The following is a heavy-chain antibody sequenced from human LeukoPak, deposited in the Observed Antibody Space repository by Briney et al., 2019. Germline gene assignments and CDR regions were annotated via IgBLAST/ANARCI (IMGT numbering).Heavy chain of an antibody. CDR2: ISSNGIST. D-gene: IGHD6-19*01. CDR3: ASFTEIAVAGSFDY. J-gene: IGHJ4*02. CDR1: GFTFTNYP. V-gene: IGHV3-64*04. Sequence: GGSLRLSCSASGFTFTNYPMHWVRQAPGKGLEFVSSISSNGISTYYADSVKGRFTISRDNSKNTLYLQMNSLRAEDTAVYYCASFTEIAVAGSFDYWGQGTLVTVSS.